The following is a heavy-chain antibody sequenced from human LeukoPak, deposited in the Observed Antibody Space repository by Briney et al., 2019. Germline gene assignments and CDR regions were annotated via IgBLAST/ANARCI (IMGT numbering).Heavy chain of an antibody. D-gene: IGHD6-19*01. Sequence: PGRSLRLSCAASGFRFSSYGIHWVRQAPGKGLEWVAFIRYDGSNKYYADSVKGRFTISRDNSKNTLYLQMNSLRAEDTAVYYCAKDVRRGWPFDYWGQGTLVTVSS. CDR1: GFRFSSYG. CDR2: IRYDGSNK. CDR3: AKDVRRGWPFDY. V-gene: IGHV3-30*02. J-gene: IGHJ4*02.